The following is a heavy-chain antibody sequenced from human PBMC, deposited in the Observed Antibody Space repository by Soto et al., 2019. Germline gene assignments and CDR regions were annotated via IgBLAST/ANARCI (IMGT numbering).Heavy chain of an antibody. J-gene: IGHJ3*02. CDR1: GGTFSSYA. V-gene: IGHV1-69*12. CDR3: ARERGRRWELLFIAFDI. Sequence: QVQLVQSGAEVKKPGSSVKVSCKASGGTFSSYAISWVRQAPGQGLEWMGGIIPIVGTANYAQKFQGRVTITADESTSTAYMELSSLRSEDTAVYYCARERGRRWELLFIAFDIWGQGTMVTVSS. CDR2: IIPIVGTA. D-gene: IGHD1-26*01.